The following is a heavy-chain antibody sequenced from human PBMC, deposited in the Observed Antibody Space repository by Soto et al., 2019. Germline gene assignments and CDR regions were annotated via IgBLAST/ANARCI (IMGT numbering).Heavy chain of an antibody. CDR3: ARSKNYYYYYMDV. CDR1: GFTFSSYD. CDR2: IGTAGDT. J-gene: IGHJ6*03. Sequence: GGSLSISCAQSGFTFSSYDMHWVRKATGKGLEWVSAIGTAGDTYYPGSVKGRFNISRENAKNSLYLQMNSLRAGDTAVYYCARSKNYYYYYMDVWGKGTTVTVSS. V-gene: IGHV3-13*01.